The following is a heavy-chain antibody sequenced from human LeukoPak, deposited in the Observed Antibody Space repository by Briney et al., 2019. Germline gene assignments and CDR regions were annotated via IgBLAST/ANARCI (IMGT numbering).Heavy chain of an antibody. D-gene: IGHD2-2*02. V-gene: IGHV4-59*01. Sequence: SETLSLTCTSSGGSISSYYWSWIRQPPGKGLEWIGYIYYSGSTNYNPSLKSRVTISVDTSKNQFSLKLSSVTAADTAVYYCARDHLGYCSSTSCYKRFDPWGQGTLVTVSS. CDR2: IYYSGST. J-gene: IGHJ5*02. CDR3: ARDHLGYCSSTSCYKRFDP. CDR1: GGSISSYY.